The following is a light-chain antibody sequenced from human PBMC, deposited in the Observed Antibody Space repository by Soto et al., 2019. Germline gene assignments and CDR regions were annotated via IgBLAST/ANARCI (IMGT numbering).Light chain of an antibody. CDR2: GAS. CDR3: QQHGTSPLT. CDR1: QTVTNNY. J-gene: IGKJ4*01. Sequence: EIVLTQSPGTLSLSPGEGATLSCRASQTVTNNYLTWYQQKPGQAPRLVIYGASSRATGIPDRFSGSGSGTDFTLTISRLEPADFAVYYCQQHGTSPLTFGGGTKVEIK. V-gene: IGKV3-20*01.